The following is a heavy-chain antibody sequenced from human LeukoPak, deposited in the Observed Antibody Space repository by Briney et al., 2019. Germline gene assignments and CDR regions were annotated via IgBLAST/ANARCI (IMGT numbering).Heavy chain of an antibody. D-gene: IGHD4-17*01. CDR2: TSSSSSYI. Sequence: PGGSLRLSCAASGFTFSSYSMNWVRQAPGKGLEWVSSTSSSSSYIYYADSVKGRFTISRDNAKNSLYLQMNSLRAEDTAVYYCARVLSARGTVTINPSDYWGQGTLVTVSS. CDR1: GFTFSSYS. CDR3: ARVLSARGTVTINPSDY. J-gene: IGHJ4*02. V-gene: IGHV3-21*01.